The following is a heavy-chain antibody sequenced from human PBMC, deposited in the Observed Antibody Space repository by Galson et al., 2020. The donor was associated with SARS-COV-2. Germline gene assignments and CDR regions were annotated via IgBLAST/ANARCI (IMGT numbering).Heavy chain of an antibody. V-gene: IGHV2-26*01. Sequence: SGPTLVKPTETLTLTCTVSGLSLSDASVSWIRQPPGKALEWLAHIFSNDEKSYSPSLNSTLTISKDTSKSQVVLTMTNMDPEDTATYYCARIVQHAFSWVLWFAIWGQGTMVTVSS. D-gene: IGHD2-21*01. CDR3: ARIVQHAFSWVLWFAI. CDR2: IFSNDEK. J-gene: IGHJ3*02. CDR1: GLSLSDAS.